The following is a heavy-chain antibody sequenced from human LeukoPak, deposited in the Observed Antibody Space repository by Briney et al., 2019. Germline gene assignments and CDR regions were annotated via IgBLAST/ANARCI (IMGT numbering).Heavy chain of an antibody. Sequence: GGSLRPSCAASGFTFSDYYMSWIRQAPGKGLEWVSYISSSSSYTNYADSVKGRFTISRDNAKNSLYLQMNSLRAEDTAVYYCARMEYSSGWSSWFDPWGQGTLVTVSS. CDR1: GFTFSDYY. V-gene: IGHV3-11*06. D-gene: IGHD6-19*01. CDR3: ARMEYSSGWSSWFDP. J-gene: IGHJ5*02. CDR2: ISSSSSYT.